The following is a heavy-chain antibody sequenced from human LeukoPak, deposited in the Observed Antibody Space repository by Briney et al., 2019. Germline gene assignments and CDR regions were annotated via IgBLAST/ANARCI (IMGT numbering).Heavy chain of an antibody. V-gene: IGHV1-18*01. D-gene: IGHD2-15*01. CDR1: GYTFTSYG. J-gene: IGHJ3*02. CDR3: ASSKMCSGGSCYLDAFDI. Sequence: ASVKVSCKASGYTFTSYGISWVRQAPGQGLEWMGWISAYNGNTNYAQKLQGRVTMTTDTSTSTAYMELRSLRSDDTAVYYCASSKMCSGGSCYLDAFDIWGQGTMVTVSS. CDR2: ISAYNGNT.